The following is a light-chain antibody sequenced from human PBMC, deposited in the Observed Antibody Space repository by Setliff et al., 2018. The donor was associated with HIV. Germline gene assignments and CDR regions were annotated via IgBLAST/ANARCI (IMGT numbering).Light chain of an antibody. CDR2: RNN. Sequence: QSALTQPPSVSGAPGQRVTISCTGSSTSIGAGFDVHWYQQFPGTAPKLLVYRNNNRPSGVPDRFSGSKSGSSASLTITGLQAEDEGYYYCSSYSSSRPRVFGTGTKVTVL. CDR1: STSIGAGFD. CDR3: SSYSSSRPRV. V-gene: IGLV1-40*01. J-gene: IGLJ1*01.